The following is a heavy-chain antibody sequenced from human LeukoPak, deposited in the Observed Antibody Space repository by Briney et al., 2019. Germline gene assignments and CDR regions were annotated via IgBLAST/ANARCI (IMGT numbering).Heavy chain of an antibody. CDR1: GGSISRSSYY. CDR3: ARDLSSSFDY. CDR2: IYYSGST. J-gene: IGHJ4*02. D-gene: IGHD6-6*01. V-gene: IGHV4-39*07. Sequence: SETLSLTCTVSGGSISRSSYYWGWIRQPPGKGLEWIGSIYYSGSTYYNPSLKSRVTISVDTSKNQFSLKLSSVTAADTAVYYCARDLSSSFDYWGQGTLVTVSS.